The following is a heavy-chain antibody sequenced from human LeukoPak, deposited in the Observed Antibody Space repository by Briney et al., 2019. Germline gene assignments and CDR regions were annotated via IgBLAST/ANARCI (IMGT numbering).Heavy chain of an antibody. CDR1: GFTFSSYA. V-gene: IGHV3-23*01. D-gene: IGHD6-19*01. CDR3: AKAPIAVAATPYYFDY. Sequence: GRSLRLSCAASGFTFSSYAMSWVRQAPGKWLEWVSAISGSVGSTYYADSVKGRFALSRDNSKNTLYLQMNSLRAEDTAVYYCAKAPIAVAATPYYFDYWGQGTLVTVSS. CDR2: ISGSVGST. J-gene: IGHJ4*02.